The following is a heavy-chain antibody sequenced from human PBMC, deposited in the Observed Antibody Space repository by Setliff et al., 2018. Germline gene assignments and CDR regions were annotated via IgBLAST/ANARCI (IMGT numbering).Heavy chain of an antibody. CDR2: ISSSSSTI. Sequence: PGGSLKISCAASGFTFSSYSMNWVRQAPGKGLEWVSYISSSSSTIYYADSVKGRFTISRDNAKNSLYLQMNSLRAEDTAVYYCASSANMIRGAIWGQGTLVTVSS. V-gene: IGHV3-48*04. J-gene: IGHJ4*02. CDR3: ASSANMIRGAI. CDR1: GFTFSSYS. D-gene: IGHD3-10*01.